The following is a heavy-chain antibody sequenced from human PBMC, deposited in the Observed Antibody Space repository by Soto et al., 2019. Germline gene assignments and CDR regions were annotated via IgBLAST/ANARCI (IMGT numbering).Heavy chain of an antibody. CDR3: TGGVNYDFGSVYSPFDY. CDR1: GFTVSSNY. Sequence: PGGSLRLSCAASGFTVSSNYMSWVRQAPGKGLEWVSVIYSGGSTYYADSVKGRFTISRDNSKNTLYLQMNSLRAEDTAVYYCTGGVNYDFGSVYSPFDYGGQETRVTVSS. V-gene: IGHV3-53*01. J-gene: IGHJ4*02. CDR2: IYSGGST. D-gene: IGHD3-3*01.